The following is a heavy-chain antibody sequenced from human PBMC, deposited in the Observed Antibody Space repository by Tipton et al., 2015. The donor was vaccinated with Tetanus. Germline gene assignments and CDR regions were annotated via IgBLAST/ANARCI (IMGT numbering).Heavy chain of an antibody. Sequence: LSLTCTVSGGSISSYYWSWIRQPPGKGLEWIGYIYYSGSTNYNPSLKSRVTISVDTSKNQFSLKLSSVTAADTAVYYCARHQYWYDFWSGYHNYYYYGMDVWGQGTTVTVSS. V-gene: IGHV4-59*08. D-gene: IGHD3-3*01. CDR2: IYYSGST. CDR3: ARHQYWYDFWSGYHNYYYYGMDV. J-gene: IGHJ6*02. CDR1: GGSISSYY.